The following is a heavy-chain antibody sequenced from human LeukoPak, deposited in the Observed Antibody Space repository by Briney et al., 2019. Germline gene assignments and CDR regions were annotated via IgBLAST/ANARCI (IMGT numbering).Heavy chain of an antibody. CDR1: GFSFSSHA. CDR2: ISSNGGYR. D-gene: IGHD5-24*01. CDR3: VNDRDGSWTFDI. J-gene: IGHJ3*02. V-gene: IGHV3-64D*09. Sequence: PGGSLRLSCLASGFSFSSHAMHWVRQAPGKGLEFVSFISSNGGYRSYAYSVKGRFTIYQDNSKNTLYLQMSSLSAEATAVYYCVNDRDGSWTFDIWGQGTMVTVSS.